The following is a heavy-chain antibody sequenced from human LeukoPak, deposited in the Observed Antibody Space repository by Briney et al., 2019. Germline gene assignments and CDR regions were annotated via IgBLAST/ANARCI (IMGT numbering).Heavy chain of an antibody. CDR1: GGSISSYY. J-gene: IGHJ6*03. Sequence: PSETLSLTCTVSGGSISSYYWSWIRQPPGKGLEWIGYIYYSGSTNYNPSLQSRVTISVDTSKNQFSLKVNSVTAADTALYYCARGDCSSTICYSPMDVWGKGTTVTVSS. V-gene: IGHV4-59*08. D-gene: IGHD2-2*01. CDR2: IYYSGST. CDR3: ARGDCSSTICYSPMDV.